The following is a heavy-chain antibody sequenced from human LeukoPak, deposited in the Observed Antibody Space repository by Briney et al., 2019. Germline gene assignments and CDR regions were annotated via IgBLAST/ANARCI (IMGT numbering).Heavy chain of an antibody. CDR2: IIPIFGTT. CDR3: ARDIMGSGYSFDY. D-gene: IGHD3-22*01. CDR1: GGTFSSYA. V-gene: IGHV1-69*13. Sequence: GASVKVSCKASGGTFSSYAISWVRQAPGQGLEWMGGIIPIFGTTNYAQKFQGRVTITADESTSTACMELSSLRSEDTAVYYCARDIMGSGYSFDYWGQGTLVTVSS. J-gene: IGHJ4*02.